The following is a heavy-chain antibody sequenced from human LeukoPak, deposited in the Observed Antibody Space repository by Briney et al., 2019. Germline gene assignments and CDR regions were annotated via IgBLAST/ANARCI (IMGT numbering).Heavy chain of an antibody. CDR1: GFTFSSYW. CDR3: ARGSVTKGYFYYMDV. V-gene: IGHV3-74*01. CDR2: INADGSRT. D-gene: IGHD4-17*01. J-gene: IGHJ6*03. Sequence: GGSLRLSCAASGFTFSSYWMHWVRHAPGKGLVWVSRINADGSRTNYADSVKGRFAISRDNAKNTLYLQMNSLRADDTAVYYCARGSVTKGYFYYMDVWGKGTTVSVSS.